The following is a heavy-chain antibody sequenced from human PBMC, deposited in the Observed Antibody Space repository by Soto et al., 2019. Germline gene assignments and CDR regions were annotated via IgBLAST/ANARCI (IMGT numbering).Heavy chain of an antibody. V-gene: IGHV1-3*01. CDR1: GYTFTSYA. D-gene: IGHD2-15*01. Sequence: QVQLVQSGAEVKKPGASVKVSCKASGYTFTSYAMHWVRQAPGQRLEWMGWINAGNGNTKYSQKFQGRVTITRDTSASTGYMELSSLRSEDTAVYYCAHGLGYCSGGSCYRSAFDIWGQGTMVTVSS. CDR2: INAGNGNT. CDR3: AHGLGYCSGGSCYRSAFDI. J-gene: IGHJ3*02.